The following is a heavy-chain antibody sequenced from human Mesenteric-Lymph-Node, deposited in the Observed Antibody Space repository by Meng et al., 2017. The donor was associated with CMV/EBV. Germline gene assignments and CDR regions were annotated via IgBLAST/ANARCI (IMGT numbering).Heavy chain of an antibody. J-gene: IGHJ4*02. D-gene: IGHD3-3*01. CDR2: VIPILDEA. V-gene: IGHV1-69*08. CDR3: ARAQGDPYYDYWSALDS. Sequence: SVKVSCKASGDTFNSLTISWVRQAPGQGLEWMGRVIPILDEANYPQKFQGRVTITADKSTSTAYMELSSLRSEDTAVYFCARAQGDPYYDYWSALDSWGQGTLVTVSS. CDR1: GDTFNSLT.